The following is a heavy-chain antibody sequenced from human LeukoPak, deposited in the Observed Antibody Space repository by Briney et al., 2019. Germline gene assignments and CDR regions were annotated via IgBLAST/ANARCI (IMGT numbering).Heavy chain of an antibody. CDR2: IYYSGST. CDR1: GGSISSSSYY. Sequence: SETLSLTCTVSGGSISSSSYYWGWIRQPPGKGLEWIGSIYYSGSTYYNPSLKSRVTISVDTSKNQFSLKLSSVTAADTAVYYCARTLGYCSGGSGPRQAIDYWGQGTLVTVSS. J-gene: IGHJ4*02. D-gene: IGHD2-15*01. V-gene: IGHV4-39*01. CDR3: ARTLGYCSGGSGPRQAIDY.